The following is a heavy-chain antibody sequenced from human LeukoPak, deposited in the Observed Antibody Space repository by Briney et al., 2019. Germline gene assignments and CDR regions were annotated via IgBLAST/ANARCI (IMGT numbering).Heavy chain of an antibody. V-gene: IGHV3-48*01. J-gene: IGHJ4*02. CDR1: GGSIDSTNW. D-gene: IGHD6-19*01. CDR2: ISSSSSTI. CDR3: ARDYSQQWLKR. Sequence: ETLSLTCDVSGGSIDSTNWWNWVRQAPGKGLEWVSYISSSSSTIYYADSVKGRFTISRDNAKNSLYLQMNSLRAEDTAVYYCARDYSQQWLKRWGQGTLVTVSS.